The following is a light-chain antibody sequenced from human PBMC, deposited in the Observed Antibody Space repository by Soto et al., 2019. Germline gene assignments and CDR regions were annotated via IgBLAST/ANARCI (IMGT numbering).Light chain of an antibody. CDR1: QSVLYSSNNKNY. J-gene: IGKJ1*01. V-gene: IGKV4-1*01. CDR3: QQYYSTPRT. Sequence: DIVMTQSPDSLAVSLGERATINCKSSQSVLYSSNNKNYLAWYQQKPGQPPKLLIYWASTRESGVPDRFSGGGSGTDFTHTISSLQAEDVAVYYCQQYYSTPRTFGQGTKVDIK. CDR2: WAS.